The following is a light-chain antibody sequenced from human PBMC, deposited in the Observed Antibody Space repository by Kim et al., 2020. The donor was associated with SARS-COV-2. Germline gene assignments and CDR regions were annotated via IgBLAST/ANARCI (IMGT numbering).Light chain of an antibody. CDR1: RSIGGL. CDR3: QQYRSYPWT. Sequence: DIQMTQSPSTLSASVGERVTITCRASRSIGGLLAWYQQKPGQAPKLLIYEASTLKNGVPSRFSGSGSETEFTLTTSSLQPDDFATFNCQQYRSYPWTFFPGTKVDIK. J-gene: IGKJ1*01. CDR2: EAS. V-gene: IGKV1-5*03.